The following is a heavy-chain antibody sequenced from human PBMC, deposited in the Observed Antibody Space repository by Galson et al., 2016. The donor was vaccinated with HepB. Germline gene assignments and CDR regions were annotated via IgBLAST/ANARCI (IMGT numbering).Heavy chain of an antibody. CDR3: AREGYGGFDC. J-gene: IGHJ4*02. V-gene: IGHV3-7*03. CDR2: IKQNGREK. D-gene: IGHD4-23*01. Sequence: SLRLSCAASGLTFNNYWMSWVRQAPGKGLEWVANIKQNGREKDYVDSVKGRLTISRDNAKNSLYLQMNSLRAEDTAVYYCAREGYGGFDCWGQGDLVTVSS. CDR1: GLTFNNYW.